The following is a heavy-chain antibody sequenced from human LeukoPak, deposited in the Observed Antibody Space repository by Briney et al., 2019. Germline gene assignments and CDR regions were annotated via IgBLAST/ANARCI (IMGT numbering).Heavy chain of an antibody. D-gene: IGHD5-12*01. J-gene: IGHJ4*02. CDR1: GGSFSGYY. CDR3: ARTGRWLQLTPRLFPPNYFGY. V-gene: IGHV4-34*01. CDR2: INHSGST. Sequence: SETLSLTCAVYGGSFSGYYWSWIRQPPGKGLEWIGEINHSGSTNYNPSLKSRVTISVDTSKNQFSLKLSSVTAADTAVYYCARTGRWLQLTPRLFPPNYFGYWGQGTLVTVSS.